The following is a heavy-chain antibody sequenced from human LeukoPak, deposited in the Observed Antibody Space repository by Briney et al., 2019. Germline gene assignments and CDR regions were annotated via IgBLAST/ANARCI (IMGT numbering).Heavy chain of an antibody. J-gene: IGHJ4*02. CDR1: GGIFRSNA. V-gene: IGHV1-69*13. Sequence: ASVKVSCKASGGIFRSNAISWVRQARGQGLEWMGGIIAIFGTPKYAQNFQGRVTITADESTSTVYMELSSLRSDDTAVYFCATASNYYGSGPFGYWGQGTLVTVSS. CDR2: IIAIFGTP. CDR3: ATASNYYGSGPFGY. D-gene: IGHD3-10*01.